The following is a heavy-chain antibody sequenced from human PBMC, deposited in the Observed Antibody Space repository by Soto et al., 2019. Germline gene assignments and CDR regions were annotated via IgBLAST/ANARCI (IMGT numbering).Heavy chain of an antibody. CDR1: GFTFSSYA. V-gene: IGHV3-23*01. Sequence: GGSLRLSCAASGFTFSSYAMSWVRQAPGKGLEWVSAISGSGGSTYYADSVKGRFTISRDNSKNTLYLQMNSLRAEDTAVYYCAKDRRRSWIAVAGTQGPFYYFDYWGQGTLVTVSS. CDR3: AKDRRRSWIAVAGTQGPFYYFDY. D-gene: IGHD6-19*01. CDR2: ISGSGGST. J-gene: IGHJ4*02.